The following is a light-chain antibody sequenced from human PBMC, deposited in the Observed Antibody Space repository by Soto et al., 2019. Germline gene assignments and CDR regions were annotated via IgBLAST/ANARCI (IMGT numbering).Light chain of an antibody. J-gene: IGKJ4*02. Sequence: AIQMTQSPSSLSASVGDRVTITCRASQGIKNDLGWYQQKPGRAPKLRIYVASNLQSGVPSRFSGSGSGTDFTLTISSLQPEDFATYYCRQDYSYPLTFGGGTKVEIK. CDR1: QGIKND. CDR3: RQDYSYPLT. CDR2: VAS. V-gene: IGKV1-6*01.